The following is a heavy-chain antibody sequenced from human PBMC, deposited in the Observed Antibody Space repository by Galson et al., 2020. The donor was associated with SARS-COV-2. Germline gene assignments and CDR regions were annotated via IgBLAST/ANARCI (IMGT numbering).Heavy chain of an antibody. CDR1: GFTFSSYW. CDR3: ARDSLMVRGELYYYGMDV. V-gene: IGHV3-7*01. Sequence: GGSLRLSCAASGFTFSSYWMSWVRQAPGKGLEWVANIKQDGSEKYYVDSVKGRFTISRDNAKNSLYLQMNSLRAEDTAVYYCARDSLMVRGELYYYGMDVWGQGTTVTVSS. J-gene: IGHJ6*02. CDR2: IKQDGSEK. D-gene: IGHD3-10*01.